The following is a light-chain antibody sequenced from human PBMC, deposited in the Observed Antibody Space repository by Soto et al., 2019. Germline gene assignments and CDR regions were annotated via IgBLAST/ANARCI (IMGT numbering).Light chain of an antibody. CDR2: DAS. V-gene: IGKV1-33*01. CDR1: QNINTY. Sequence: DIQMTQSPSSLSASVGDRVTITCRASQNINTYLNWYQQKLGKAPKLLIYDASNLETGVPSRFSGSGSGTDFTFTVSSLQPEDIATYYCQQYSHLITFGQGTRLEI. J-gene: IGKJ5*01. CDR3: QQYSHLIT.